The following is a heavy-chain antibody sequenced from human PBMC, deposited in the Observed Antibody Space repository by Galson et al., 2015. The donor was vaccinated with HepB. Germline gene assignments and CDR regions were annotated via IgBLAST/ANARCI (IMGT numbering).Heavy chain of an antibody. CDR3: TRASDSLRWGKSDFDY. CDR2: INAGNGNT. Sequence: SVKVSCKASGHTFTSYAMHWVRQAPGQRLEWMGWINAGNGNTKYSQKFQGRVTITRDTSASTAYMELSSLRSEDTAVYYCTRASDSLRWGKSDFDYWGQGTLVTVSS. J-gene: IGHJ4*02. CDR1: GHTFTSYA. D-gene: IGHD4-23*01. V-gene: IGHV1-3*01.